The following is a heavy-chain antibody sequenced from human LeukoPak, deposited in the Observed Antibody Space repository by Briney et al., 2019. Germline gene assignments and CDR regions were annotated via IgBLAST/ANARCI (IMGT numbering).Heavy chain of an antibody. CDR2: INPNSGGT. V-gene: IGHV1-2*02. D-gene: IGHD6-19*01. CDR1: GYTFTGYY. Sequence: ASVKVSCKASGYTFTGYYMHWVRQAPGQGLEWMGWINPNSGGTNYAQKFQGRVTMTRDTSISTAYMELSRLRSDDTAVYYCARGGIAVAAPNPLNWFDPWGQGTLVTVSS. J-gene: IGHJ5*02. CDR3: ARGGIAVAAPNPLNWFDP.